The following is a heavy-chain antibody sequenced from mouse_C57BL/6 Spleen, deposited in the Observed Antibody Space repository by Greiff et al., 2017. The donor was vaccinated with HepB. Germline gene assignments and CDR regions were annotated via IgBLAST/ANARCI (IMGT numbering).Heavy chain of an antibody. CDR3: AQDRGIHSGSSYGFAY. D-gene: IGHD1-1*01. CDR2: IYPGDGDT. J-gene: IGHJ3*01. CDR1: GYAFSSYW. V-gene: IGHV1-80*01. Sequence: VQLQQSGAELVKPGASVKISCKASGYAFSSYWMNWVKQRPGKGLEWIGQIYPGDGDTNYNGKFKGKATLTADKSSSTAYMQLSSMTSEDSAVYVCAQDRGIHSGSSYGFAYWGQGTLVTVSA.